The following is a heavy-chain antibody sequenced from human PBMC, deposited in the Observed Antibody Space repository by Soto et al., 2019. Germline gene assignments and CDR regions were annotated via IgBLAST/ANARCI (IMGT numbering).Heavy chain of an antibody. CDR2: IYYSGST. Sequence: PSETLSLTCTVSGGSISSGGYYWSWIRQHPGKGLEWIGYIYYSGSTYYNPSLKSRVTISVDTSKNQFSLKLSSVTAADTAVYYCARLQGSGKAYYYYYMDVWGKGTTVTVSS. CDR1: GGSISSGGYY. V-gene: IGHV4-31*03. CDR3: ARLQGSGKAYYYYYMDV. J-gene: IGHJ6*03. D-gene: IGHD3-10*01.